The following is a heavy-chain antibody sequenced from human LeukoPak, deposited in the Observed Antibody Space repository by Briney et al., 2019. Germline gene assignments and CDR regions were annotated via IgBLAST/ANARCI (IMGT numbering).Heavy chain of an antibody. CDR3: AKAPLPHCSSGVCYNDY. Sequence: GGSLRLSCAASGFTFSSYAMSWVRQAPGKGLEWVSAIRGSGGSTYYADSVKGRFTISRDNSKNTLFLQMNSLRAEDTAVYYCAKAPLPHCSSGVCYNDYWGQGTLVTVSS. V-gene: IGHV3-23*01. J-gene: IGHJ4*02. D-gene: IGHD2-8*01. CDR2: IRGSGGST. CDR1: GFTFSSYA.